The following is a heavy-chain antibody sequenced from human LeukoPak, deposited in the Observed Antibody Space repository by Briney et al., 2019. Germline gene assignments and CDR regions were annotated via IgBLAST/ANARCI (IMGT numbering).Heavy chain of an antibody. D-gene: IGHD5-12*01. J-gene: IGHJ6*03. V-gene: IGHV4-4*02. CDR3: ARVPRGYSGYEYYHYMDV. CDR1: GGSISSSNW. CDR2: IYHSGST. Sequence: SETLSLTCAVSGGSISSSNWWSWVRQPPGKGLEWIGEIYHSGSTNYNPSLKSRVTISVDTSKNQFSLKLSSVTAADTAVYYCARVPRGYSGYEYYHYMDVWGKGTTVTVSS.